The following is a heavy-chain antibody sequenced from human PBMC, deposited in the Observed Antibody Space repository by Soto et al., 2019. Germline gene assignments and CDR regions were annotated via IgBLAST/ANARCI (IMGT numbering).Heavy chain of an antibody. Sequence: HPGGSLRLSCAASGFTFSSYGMHWVRQAPGKGLEWVAVIWYDGSNKYYADSVKGRFTISRDNSKNTLYLQMNSLRAEDTAVYYCARAPKAYYYYGMDVWGQGTTVTVSS. CDR3: ARAPKAYYYYGMDV. V-gene: IGHV3-33*01. CDR1: GFTFSSYG. J-gene: IGHJ6*02. CDR2: IWYDGSNK.